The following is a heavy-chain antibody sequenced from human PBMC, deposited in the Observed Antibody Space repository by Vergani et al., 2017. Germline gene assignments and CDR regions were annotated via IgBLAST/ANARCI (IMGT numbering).Heavy chain of an antibody. CDR2: ISYDGSNK. CDR3: ARDLTTGTXGTTVPYYYYGMDV. J-gene: IGHJ6*02. V-gene: IGHV3-30-3*01. CDR1: GFTFSSYA. D-gene: IGHD1-1*01. Sequence: QVQLVESGGGVVQPGRSLILSCAASGFTFSSYAMHWVRQAPGKGLEWVAVISYDGSNKYYADSVKGRFTISRDNSKNTLYLQMNSLRAEDTAVYYCARDLTTGTXGTTVPYYYYGMDVWGQGTTVTVSS.